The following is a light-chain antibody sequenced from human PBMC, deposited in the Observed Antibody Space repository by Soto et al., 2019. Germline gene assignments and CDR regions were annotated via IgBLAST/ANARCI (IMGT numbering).Light chain of an antibody. CDR2: ETS. Sequence: IQLTQSPSALSSSVVDRFMISFRAIQGIDSYLAWYQQRPGKVPQLLIYETSILQSGVSSRFSGSGSGTDFTLTISSLQAEDFATYYCQQTRSYPSTFGGGTKVDIK. CDR3: QQTRSYPST. V-gene: IGKV1-9*01. CDR1: QGIDSY. J-gene: IGKJ4*01.